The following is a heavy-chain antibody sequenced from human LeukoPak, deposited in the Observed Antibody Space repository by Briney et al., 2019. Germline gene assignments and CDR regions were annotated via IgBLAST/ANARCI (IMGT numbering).Heavy chain of an antibody. Sequence: SETLSLTCTVSGGSISSYYWSWIRQPPGKGLEWIGYIYYSGSTNYNPSLKSRATISVDTSKNQFSLKLSSVTAADTAVYYCARGYYYDSSGYTDWYFDLWGRGTLVTVSS. V-gene: IGHV4-59*01. J-gene: IGHJ2*01. D-gene: IGHD3-22*01. CDR2: IYYSGST. CDR1: GGSISSYY. CDR3: ARGYYYDSSGYTDWYFDL.